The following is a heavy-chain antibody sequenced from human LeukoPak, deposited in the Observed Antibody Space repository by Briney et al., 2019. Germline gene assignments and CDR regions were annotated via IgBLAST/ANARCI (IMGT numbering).Heavy chain of an antibody. CDR2: INNSSTYI. J-gene: IGHJ4*02. Sequence: GGSLRLSCAASGITFSSYSMNWVRQAPGKGLDCVSSINNSSTYIYYADSVKGRFSISRDNAKNSLYLQMNSLRAEDTAVYYCARDPEAQYYFDYWGQGTLVTVSS. V-gene: IGHV3-21*01. CDR3: ARDPEAQYYFDY. CDR1: GITFSSYS.